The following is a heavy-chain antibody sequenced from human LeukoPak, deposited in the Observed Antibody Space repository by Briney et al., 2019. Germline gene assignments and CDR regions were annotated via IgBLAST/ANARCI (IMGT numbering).Heavy chain of an antibody. CDR2: IYSSGGT. D-gene: IGHD2/OR15-2a*01. CDR3: ARDLGDDIYAHFDS. CDR1: GDSISGHY. Sequence: PSETLSLICTVSGDSISGHYWNWIRQSPGKGLEWIGYIYSSGGTNFNPSLQSRVTLSVDTSKNQFSLRLTSLTAADTAVYYCARDLGDDIYAHFDSWGQGTLVAVSS. V-gene: IGHV4-59*11. J-gene: IGHJ4*02.